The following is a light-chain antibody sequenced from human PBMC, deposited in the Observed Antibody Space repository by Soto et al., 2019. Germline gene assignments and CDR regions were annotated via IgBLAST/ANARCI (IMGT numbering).Light chain of an antibody. CDR1: HSVSSS. J-gene: IGKJ5*01. CDR2: DAS. CDR3: QQRSSCPPT. Sequence: EIVLTQSPATLSLSPGERATLSCRASHSVSSSLAWYQQKPGQAPRLLNYDASNRATGVPARFSGSGSGTDSTLTISGLAPEAFAAYYSQQRSSCPPTLGHGTRLEIK. V-gene: IGKV3-11*01.